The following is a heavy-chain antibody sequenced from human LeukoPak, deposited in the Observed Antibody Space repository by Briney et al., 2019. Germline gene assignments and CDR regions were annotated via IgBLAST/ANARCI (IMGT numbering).Heavy chain of an antibody. D-gene: IGHD1-26*01. CDR1: GFTFSSYG. CDR2: IRYDGSNK. J-gene: IGHJ4*02. CDR3: AKGKVQAGGSYRYYFDY. V-gene: IGHV3-30*02. Sequence: PGGSLRLSCSASGFTFSSYGMHWVRQAPGKGLEWVAFIRYDGSNKYYADSVKGRFTISRDNSKNTLCLQMNSLRAEDTAVYYCAKGKVQAGGSYRYYFDYWGQGTLVTVSS.